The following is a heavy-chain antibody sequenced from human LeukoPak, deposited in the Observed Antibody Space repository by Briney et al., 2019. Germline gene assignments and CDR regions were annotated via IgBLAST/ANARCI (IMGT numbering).Heavy chain of an antibody. D-gene: IGHD3-3*01. Sequence: ASVKVSCKASGYTFTSYDISWVRQATGQGLEWMGWMNPNSGNTGYAQKFQGRVTITRNTSISTAYMELSSLRSEDTAVYYCARSYDFWSGYYFGYWGQGTLVTVSS. V-gene: IGHV1-8*03. CDR2: MNPNSGNT. J-gene: IGHJ4*02. CDR1: GYTFTSYD. CDR3: ARSYDFWSGYYFGY.